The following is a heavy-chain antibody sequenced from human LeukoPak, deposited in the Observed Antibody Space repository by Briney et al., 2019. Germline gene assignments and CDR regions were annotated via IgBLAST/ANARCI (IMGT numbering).Heavy chain of an antibody. Sequence: SETLSLTCTVSGGTVNSSTYYWGWIRQPPGKGLEWTGSIYYSWSTFYNPSLRDRVTISVDSAKNQVSLKLTSVTAADTAVYYCARGNTHTSGYLIVGNWFDPWGRGTLVTVSS. V-gene: IGHV4-39*01. CDR1: GGTVNSSTYY. CDR3: ARGNTHTSGYLIVGNWFDP. D-gene: IGHD6-25*01. CDR2: IYYSWST. J-gene: IGHJ5*02.